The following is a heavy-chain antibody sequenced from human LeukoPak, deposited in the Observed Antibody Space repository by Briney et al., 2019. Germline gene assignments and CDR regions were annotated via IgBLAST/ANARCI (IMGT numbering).Heavy chain of an antibody. V-gene: IGHV3-21*01. CDR3: ARVTGRVDTAMVKSDY. J-gene: IGHJ4*02. CDR2: ISSSSSYI. CDR1: GFTFSSYS. Sequence: GGSLRLSCAASGFTFSSYSMNWVRQAPGKGLEWVSSISSSSSYIYYADSVKGRFTISRDNAKNSLYLQMNSLRAEVTAVYYCARVTGRVDTAMVKSDYWGQGTLVTVSS. D-gene: IGHD5-18*01.